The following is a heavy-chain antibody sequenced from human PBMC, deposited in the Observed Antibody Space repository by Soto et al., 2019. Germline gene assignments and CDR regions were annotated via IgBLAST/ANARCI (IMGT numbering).Heavy chain of an antibody. CDR3: ARGDGVQYDGHGYLGRH. CDR1: GFTFSIYW. Sequence: EVQLVESGGGLVQPGGSLRLSCAASGFTFSIYWMHWVRQVPGKGLEWVSRMNTDGSRTSYADSARGRFVISRDDAKSTLYLEMNNLRAEETAVYYCARGDGVQYDGHGYLGRHWGQGTLVTVSS. CDR2: MNTDGSRT. J-gene: IGHJ4*02. V-gene: IGHV3-74*01. D-gene: IGHD5-18*01.